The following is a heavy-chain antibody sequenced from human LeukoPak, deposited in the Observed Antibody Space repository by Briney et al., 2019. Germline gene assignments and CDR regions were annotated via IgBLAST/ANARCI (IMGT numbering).Heavy chain of an antibody. Sequence: SETLSLTCTVSGGSISSYYWSWIRQPPGKGLEWIGYIYYSGSTNYNPSLKSRVTMSVDTSKNQFSLKLSSVTAADTAVYYCARDAYSITIFGVVTNNAFDIWGQGTMVTVSS. CDR2: IYYSGST. CDR1: GGSISSYY. D-gene: IGHD3-3*01. V-gene: IGHV4-59*12. J-gene: IGHJ3*02. CDR3: ARDAYSITIFGVVTNNAFDI.